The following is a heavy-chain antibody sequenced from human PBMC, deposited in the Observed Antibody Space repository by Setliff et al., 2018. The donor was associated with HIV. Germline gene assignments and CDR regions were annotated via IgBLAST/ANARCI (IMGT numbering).Heavy chain of an antibody. CDR1: GFTFSSYW. Sequence: GGSLRLSCAASGFTFSSYWMHWVRQAPGKGLVWVFGMNTDGSSTRYADSVKGRFTISRDNAKNMLYLQMNSLSADDTAVYYCVRGSGYYYFDNWGQGALFTVSS. V-gene: IGHV3-74*01. CDR2: MNTDGSST. CDR3: VRGSGYYYFDN. J-gene: IGHJ4*02. D-gene: IGHD3-22*01.